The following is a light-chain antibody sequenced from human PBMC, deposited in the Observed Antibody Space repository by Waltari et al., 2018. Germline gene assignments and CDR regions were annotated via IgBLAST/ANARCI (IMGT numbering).Light chain of an antibody. CDR1: QRLLDRDGQTY. V-gene: IGKV2D-29*02. CDR3: MQSLQLPLT. CDR2: EVS. J-gene: IGKJ4*01. Sequence: DIVMTQTPLSLSVTPGQPADISCTSDQRLLDRDGQTYLYWSLQKSGQSPQLLIYEVSKRCSGVPDRCSGSGAGTNFTLEISRLEAEDVGVYYCMQSLQLPLTFGGGTKMEIE.